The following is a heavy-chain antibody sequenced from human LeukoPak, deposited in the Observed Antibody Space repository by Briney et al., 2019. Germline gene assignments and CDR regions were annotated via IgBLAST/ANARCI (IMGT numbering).Heavy chain of an antibody. Sequence: ASVKVSCKASGGTFSSYAISWVRQAPGQGLEWMGGIIPILGTANYAQKFQGRVTITTDESTSTAYMELSSLRSEDTAVYYCARSEGRTYYDSSGYSFDYWGQGTLVTVSS. CDR1: GGTFSSYA. CDR2: IIPILGTA. D-gene: IGHD3-22*01. CDR3: ARSEGRTYYDSSGYSFDY. J-gene: IGHJ4*02. V-gene: IGHV1-69*05.